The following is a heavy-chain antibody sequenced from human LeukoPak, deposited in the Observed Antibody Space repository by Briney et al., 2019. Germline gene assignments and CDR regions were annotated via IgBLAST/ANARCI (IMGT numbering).Heavy chain of an antibody. CDR1: GYTFTSYG. V-gene: IGHV1-18*01. CDR3: ARGGGYFDWSLLWLDY. CDR2: ISAYNGNT. J-gene: IGHJ4*02. Sequence: ASVKVSCKASGYTFTSYGISGVRQAPGQGLEWMRWISAYNGNTNYAQKLQGRVTMTTDTSTSTAYMELRSLRSDDTAVYYCARGGGYFDWSLLWLDYWGQGTLVTVSS. D-gene: IGHD3-9*01.